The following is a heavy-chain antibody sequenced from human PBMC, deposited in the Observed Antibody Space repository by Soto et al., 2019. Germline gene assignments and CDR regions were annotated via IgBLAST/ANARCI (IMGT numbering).Heavy chain of an antibody. CDR3: ARDRATTVTKGGLGHYYYYGMDV. Sequence: QVQLVQSGAEVKKPGSSVKVSCKASGGTFSSYAISWVRQAPGQGLEWVGGIIPIFGTANYAQKFQGRVPITADESTSTAYMELSSLSSEDTAVYDCARDRATTVTKGGLGHYYYYGMDVWGHGGTVTVSS. D-gene: IGHD4-17*01. J-gene: IGHJ6*02. CDR2: IIPIFGTA. V-gene: IGHV1-69*01. CDR1: GGTFSSYA.